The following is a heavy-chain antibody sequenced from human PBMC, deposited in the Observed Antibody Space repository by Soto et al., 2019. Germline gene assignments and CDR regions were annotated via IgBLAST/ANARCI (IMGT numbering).Heavy chain of an antibody. D-gene: IGHD2-21*01. V-gene: IGHV2-5*02. CDR1: GFSPNPSVVG. CDR3: AHKIGLHNWFDP. J-gene: IGHJ5*02. CDR2: IYWDDDE. Sequence: QITLKESGPTLVKPTQTLTLTCTFSGFSPNPSVVGVGWIRQPPGKALEWLALIYWDDDERYSPSLKSRLTISKATAKNQVVLTMTAMDPVDTATYYCAHKIGLHNWFDPGGQGTMVTVSS.